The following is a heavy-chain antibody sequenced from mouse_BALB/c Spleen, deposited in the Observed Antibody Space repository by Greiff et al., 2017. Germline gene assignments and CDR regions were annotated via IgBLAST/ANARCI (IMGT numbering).Heavy chain of an antibody. Sequence: VQLQQSGAELVKPGASVKLSCTASGFNIKDTYMHWVKQRPEQGLEWIGRIDPANGNTKYDPKFQGKATITADTSSNTAYLQLSSLTSEDTAVYYRARGLGYWYFDVWGAGTTVTVSS. CDR1: GFNIKDTY. J-gene: IGHJ1*01. V-gene: IGHV14-3*02. D-gene: IGHD4-1*01. CDR2: IDPANGNT. CDR3: ARGLGYWYFDV.